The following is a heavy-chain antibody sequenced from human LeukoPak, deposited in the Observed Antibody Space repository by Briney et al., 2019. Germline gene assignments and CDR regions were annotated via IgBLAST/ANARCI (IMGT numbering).Heavy chain of an antibody. CDR3: ARGDAFDI. CDR1: GGTFSSYA. Sequence: SVKVSCKASGGTFSSYAISWVRQAPGQGLEWMGRIIPILGVANYAQKFQGRVTMTRNTSISTAYMELSSLRSEDTAVYYCARGDAFDIWGQGTMVTVSS. J-gene: IGHJ3*02. CDR2: IIPILGVA. V-gene: IGHV1-69*04.